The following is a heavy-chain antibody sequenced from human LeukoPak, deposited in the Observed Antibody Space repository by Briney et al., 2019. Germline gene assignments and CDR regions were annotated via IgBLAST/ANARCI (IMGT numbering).Heavy chain of an antibody. CDR1: GGSFSGYY. D-gene: IGHD6-19*01. J-gene: IGHJ4*02. V-gene: IGHV4-34*01. Sequence: PSETLSLTCAVYGGSFSGYYWSWIRQPPGKGLEWIGEINHSGSTNYNPSLTSRVTISVDTSKNQFSLKLSSVTAADTALYYCARAVSGRFDYWGQGTLVTVSS. CDR3: ARAVSGRFDY. CDR2: INHSGST.